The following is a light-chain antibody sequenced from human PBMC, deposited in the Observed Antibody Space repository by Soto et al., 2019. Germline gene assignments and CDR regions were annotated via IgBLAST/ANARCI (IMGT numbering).Light chain of an antibody. V-gene: IGKV1-39*01. CDR1: QGISSY. CDR3: QQSYSTPGT. J-gene: IGKJ1*01. Sequence: DIQMTQSPSSLSASVGDRVTITCRASQGISSYLNWYQQKPGKAPKLLIYAASSLQSGVPSRFSGSGSGTDFTLTISSLQPEDFATYYCQQSYSTPGTFGQGTKV. CDR2: AAS.